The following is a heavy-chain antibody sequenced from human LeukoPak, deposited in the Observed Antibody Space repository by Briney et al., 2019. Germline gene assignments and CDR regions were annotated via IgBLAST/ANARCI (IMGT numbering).Heavy chain of an antibody. D-gene: IGHD3-22*01. V-gene: IGHV3-23*01. Sequence: GGSLRLSCAASGFTFSNHWMHWVRQAPGKGLEWVSSISGTGGSTHYADSVKGRFTISRDNSKNTLYLQMNSLRAGDTAVYYCAKSSYYDSSGFYREYYFDYWGQGTLVPVSS. CDR3: AKSSYYDSSGFYREYYFDY. J-gene: IGHJ4*02. CDR1: GFTFSNHW. CDR2: ISGTGGST.